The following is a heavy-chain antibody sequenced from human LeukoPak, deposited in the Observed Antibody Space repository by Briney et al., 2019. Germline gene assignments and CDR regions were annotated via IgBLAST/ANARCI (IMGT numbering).Heavy chain of an antibody. CDR3: AREWNYYGSGIMDV. J-gene: IGHJ6*04. D-gene: IGHD3-10*01. CDR2: IKQDGGEK. CDR1: GFTFSSYW. Sequence: GGSLRLSCAASGFTFSSYWMSWVRQAPGKGLEWVANIKQDGGEKYYVGSVKGRFTVSRDNAKNSLYLQMNSLRAEDTPVYYCAREWNYYGSGIMDVWGKGTTVTVSS. V-gene: IGHV3-7*01.